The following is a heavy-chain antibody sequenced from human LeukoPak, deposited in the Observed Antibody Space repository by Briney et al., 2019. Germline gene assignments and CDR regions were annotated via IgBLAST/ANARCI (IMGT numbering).Heavy chain of an antibody. Sequence: PSETLSLTCTVSGGSITTYYWSWIRQHPGKGLEWIGFIFYSGSTNYNPSLKSRVTISLNTSKTQFSLKLSSVTAADTAVYYCARGTFWSGYYHDYWGQGTLVTVSS. J-gene: IGHJ4*02. D-gene: IGHD3-3*01. CDR1: GGSITTYY. CDR2: IFYSGST. CDR3: ARGTFWSGYYHDY. V-gene: IGHV4-59*01.